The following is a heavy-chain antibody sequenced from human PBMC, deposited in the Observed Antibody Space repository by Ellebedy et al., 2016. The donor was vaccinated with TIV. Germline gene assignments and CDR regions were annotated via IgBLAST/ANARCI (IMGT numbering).Heavy chain of an antibody. CDR3: AKAARPTSSGWYAN. V-gene: IGHV3-30-3*01. J-gene: IGHJ4*02. D-gene: IGHD6-19*01. CDR2: ISYDGSNK. CDR1: GFTFSSYA. Sequence: GESLKISXAASGFTFSSYAMHWVRQAPGKGLEWVAVISYDGSNKYYADSVKGRFTISRDNSKNTLYLQMNSLRAEDTAVYYCAKAARPTSSGWYANWGQGTLVTVSS.